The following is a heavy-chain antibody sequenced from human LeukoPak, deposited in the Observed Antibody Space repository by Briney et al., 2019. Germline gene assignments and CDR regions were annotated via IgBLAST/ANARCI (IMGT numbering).Heavy chain of an antibody. CDR2: LYSDGNT. D-gene: IGHD1-14*01. V-gene: IGHV3-53*01. Sequence: RGCLRLSCAASGFTVITNDMTWVRQAPGKGLEWVSVLYSDGNTKYADSVQGRFTISRDNSKNTLYLEMNSLSPDDTAVYYCARGVEPLAANTLAYWGQGTLVTVSS. CDR3: ARGVEPLAANTLAY. J-gene: IGHJ4*02. CDR1: GFTVITND.